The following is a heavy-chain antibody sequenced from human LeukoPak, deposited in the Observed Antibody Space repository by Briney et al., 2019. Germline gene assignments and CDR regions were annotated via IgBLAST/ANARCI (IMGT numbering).Heavy chain of an antibody. J-gene: IGHJ6*03. V-gene: IGHV4-30-4*07. CDR2: IYYGGNT. CDR3: AREKYYYDSSGYRDYMDV. CDR1: GGSISSGVYS. D-gene: IGHD3-22*01. Sequence: SQTLSLTCAVSGGSISSGVYSWSWVRQPPGKGLEWIGYIYYGGNTYYNPSLKSRLTISLDTSNNQFSLKLSSVTAADTAVYYCAREKYYYDSSGYRDYMDVWGKGTTVTVSS.